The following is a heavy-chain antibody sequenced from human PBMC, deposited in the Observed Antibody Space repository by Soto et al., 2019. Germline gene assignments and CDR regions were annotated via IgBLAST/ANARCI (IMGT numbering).Heavy chain of an antibody. CDR2: IRVKNGNT. CDR1: GYTFNSYG. J-gene: IGHJ3*01. Sequence: ASAKVSCKASGYTFNSYGMSWVRQAPGQGLEWMGWIRVKNGNTNYAQNFQGRFTMTTDTSTSTAYMELRSLRSDDTAVYYCARGPTVGDFWGQGTMVTVSS. V-gene: IGHV1-18*01. CDR3: ARGPTVGDF. D-gene: IGHD2-21*02.